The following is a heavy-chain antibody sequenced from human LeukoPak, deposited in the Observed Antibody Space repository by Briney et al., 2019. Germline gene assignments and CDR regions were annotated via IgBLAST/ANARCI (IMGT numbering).Heavy chain of an antibody. Sequence: GGSLRLSCAASGFTFSGYEMNWVRQAPGKGLEWVSYISSSGSIIYYADSVKGRFTISRDNAKNSLYLQMNSLRAEDTAVYYCARDDAGYISGWYWVYWGQGTLVTVSS. CDR1: GFTFSGYE. CDR2: ISSSGSII. V-gene: IGHV3-48*03. D-gene: IGHD6-19*01. J-gene: IGHJ4*02. CDR3: ARDDAGYISGWYWVY.